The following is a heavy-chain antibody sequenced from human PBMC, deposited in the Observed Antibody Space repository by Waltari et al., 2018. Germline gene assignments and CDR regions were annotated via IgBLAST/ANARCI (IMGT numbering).Heavy chain of an antibody. V-gene: IGHV3-53*03. CDR1: GFTVNSHY. Sequence: EVQLVESGGDLIQPGGSLRLSCAASGFTVNSHYINWVRQSPGKGLEWVSVVYVTGNTDYADSVKGRFTTSRDNSKNTVYLQMDSLRVEDTAMYYCARRLVVAGTLDVFDLWGQGTRVIVSS. CDR3: ARRLVVAGTLDVFDL. D-gene: IGHD2-15*01. CDR2: VYVTGNT. J-gene: IGHJ3*01.